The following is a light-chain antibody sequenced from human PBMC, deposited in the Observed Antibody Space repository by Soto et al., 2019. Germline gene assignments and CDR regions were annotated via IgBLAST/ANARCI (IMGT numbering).Light chain of an antibody. Sequence: QSVLTQPASVSGSPGQSITIFCTGTSSDVGRYNYVSWYQHHPGKAPQLMIYEVSNRPSGVSNRFSGSKSGNTASLTISGLQAEDEADYYCSSYTSSSTYVFGIGTKVTVL. J-gene: IGLJ1*01. CDR1: SSDVGRYNY. V-gene: IGLV2-14*01. CDR3: SSYTSSSTYV. CDR2: EVS.